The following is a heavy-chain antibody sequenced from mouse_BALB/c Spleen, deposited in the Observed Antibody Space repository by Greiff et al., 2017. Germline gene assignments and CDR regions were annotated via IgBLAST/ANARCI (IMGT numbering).Heavy chain of an antibody. J-gene: IGHJ4*01. D-gene: IGHD3-2*01. CDR2: ISSGGSYT. V-gene: IGHV5-9-3*01. CDR3: ARRDSSGYSFYAMDY. CDR1: GFTFSSYA. Sequence: DVQLVESGGGLVKPGGSLKLSCAASGFTFSSYAMSWVRQTPEKRLEWVATISSGGSYTYYPDSVKGRFTISRDNAKNTLYLQMSSLRSEDTAMYYCARRDSSGYSFYAMDYWGQGTSVTVSS.